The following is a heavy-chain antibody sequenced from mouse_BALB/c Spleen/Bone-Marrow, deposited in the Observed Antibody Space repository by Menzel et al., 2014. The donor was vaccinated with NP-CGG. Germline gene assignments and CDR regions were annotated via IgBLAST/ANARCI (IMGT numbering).Heavy chain of an antibody. Sequence: EVHLVESGPGLVKPSQSLSLTCTVTGYSITSDSAWNWIRQFPGNKLEWMAYISYSGSTTYNPSLKSRISITRDTSKNQFFLQLNSVATEDTATYYCARRGYYGSFLFAYWGQGTVVAVSA. CDR3: ARRGYYGSFLFAY. J-gene: IGHJ3*01. V-gene: IGHV3-2*02. CDR1: GYSITSDSA. CDR2: ISYSGST. D-gene: IGHD2-1*01.